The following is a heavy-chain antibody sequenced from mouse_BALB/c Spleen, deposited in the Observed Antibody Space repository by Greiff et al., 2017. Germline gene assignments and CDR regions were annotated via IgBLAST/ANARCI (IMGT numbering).Heavy chain of an antibody. J-gene: IGHJ4*01. CDR1: GFTFSSYT. V-gene: IGHV5-12-2*01. CDR3: ARRGFTYYDMDY. CDR2: ISNGGGST. Sequence: EVKLVESGGGLVQPGGSLKLSCAASGFTFSSYTMSWVRQTPEKRLEWVAYISNGGGSTYYPDTVKGRFTISRDNAKNTLYLQMSSLKSEDTAMYYSARRGFTYYDMDYWGQGTSVTVSS.